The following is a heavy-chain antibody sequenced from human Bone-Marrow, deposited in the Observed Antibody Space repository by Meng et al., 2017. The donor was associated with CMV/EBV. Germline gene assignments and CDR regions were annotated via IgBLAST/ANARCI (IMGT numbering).Heavy chain of an antibody. CDR3: ATRIAAAGTAYYYYGMDV. J-gene: IGHJ6*02. V-gene: IGHV3-11*01. D-gene: IGHD6-13*01. CDR1: GFTFSDYY. Sequence: GGSLTLSCAASGFTFSDYYMSWIRQAPGKGLEWVSNISSSGSTIYYADSVKGRFTISRDTAKNSLYLQMNSLRAEDTAVYYCATRIAAAGTAYYYYGMDVWGQGTTVTVSS. CDR2: ISSSGSTI.